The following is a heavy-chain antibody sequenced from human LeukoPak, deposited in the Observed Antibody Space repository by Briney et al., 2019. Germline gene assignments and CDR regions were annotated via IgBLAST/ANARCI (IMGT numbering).Heavy chain of an antibody. J-gene: IGHJ4*02. V-gene: IGHV4-31*03. CDR3: ARDGISYGIDY. Sequence: SQTLSLTCTVSGASISSGGYYWSWIRQHPGKGLEWIGYIYYSGTTYYNPSLKSRVTISVDTSENQFSLKLTSATAADTAVYYCARDGISYGIDYWGQGTLVTVSS. CDR1: GASISSGGYY. CDR2: IYYSGTT. D-gene: IGHD5-18*01.